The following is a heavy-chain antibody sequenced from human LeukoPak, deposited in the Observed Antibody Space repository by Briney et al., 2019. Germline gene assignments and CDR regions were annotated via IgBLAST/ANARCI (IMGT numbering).Heavy chain of an antibody. CDR3: PYTKGGIQLWFDTFDI. V-gene: IGHV3-30*02. D-gene: IGHD5-18*01. J-gene: IGHJ3*02. Sequence: PGGSLRLSCAASGFTFSSFGMHWVRQAPGKGLEWVSFIRSNGWATDYANSVKGRLTISRDNSKSTLYVQMNSLRVEDTAVYYCPYTKGGIQLWFDTFDIWGQGTMVTVSS. CDR1: GFTFSSFG. CDR2: IRSNGWAT.